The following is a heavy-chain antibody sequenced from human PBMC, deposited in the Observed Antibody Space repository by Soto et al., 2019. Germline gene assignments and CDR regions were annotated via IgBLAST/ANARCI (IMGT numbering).Heavy chain of an antibody. CDR2: SSRRTNYM. J-gene: IGHJ6*02. V-gene: IGHV3-21*01. CDR1: GLTFSSYS. Sequence: EVQLVESGGGLVKSGGSMRLSCAASGLTFSSYSMHWVRQAPGKGLEGVSSSSRRTNYMYYADSVKGRFTISRDDAKNSLYLQMTSLRAEDTAGYYCAGMGSVTTFSWSDYYDGMDVWDQGTMVTVSS. CDR3: AGMGSVTTFSWSDYYDGMDV. D-gene: IGHD4-17*01.